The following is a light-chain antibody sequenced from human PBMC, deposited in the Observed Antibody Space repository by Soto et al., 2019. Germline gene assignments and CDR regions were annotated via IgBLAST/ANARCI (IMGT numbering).Light chain of an antibody. J-gene: IGKJ1*01. Sequence: EVVLSQCPSALSLSPGSRATLSCRASQSVGQSLAWYQQRPGQAPRLLISGASTRASGIPDRISGSGSGTDFTLTISRLEPDDFAVYYCQQYGGSPRTFGQGTKVAIK. CDR3: QQYGGSPRT. CDR1: QSVGQS. CDR2: GAS. V-gene: IGKV3-20*01.